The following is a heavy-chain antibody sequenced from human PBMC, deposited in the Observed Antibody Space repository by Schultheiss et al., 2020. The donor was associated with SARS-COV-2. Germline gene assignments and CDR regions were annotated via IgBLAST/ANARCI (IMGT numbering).Heavy chain of an antibody. CDR1: GFTFSSYG. CDR2: IKQDGSEK. V-gene: IGHV3-7*03. Sequence: GESLKISCAASGFTFSSYGMHWVRQAPGKGLEWVANIKQDGSEKYYVDSVKGRFTISRDNAKNSLYLQMNSLRAEDTAVYYCARSSVVYGGYWGQGTLVTVSS. J-gene: IGHJ4*02. D-gene: IGHD3-16*01. CDR3: ARSSVVYGGY.